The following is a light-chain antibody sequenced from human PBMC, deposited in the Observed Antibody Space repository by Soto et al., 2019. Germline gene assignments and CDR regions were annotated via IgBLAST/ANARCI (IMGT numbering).Light chain of an antibody. CDR1: SSDVGGYNY. CDR2: EVS. V-gene: IGLV2-8*01. CDR3: SSYGGNNNYV. J-gene: IGLJ1*01. Sequence: QSVLTQPPSASGSRGQSVTISCTGTSSDVGGYNYVSWYQQHPGKAPKLMIYEVSKRPSGVPDRFSGSTSGNTASLTVSGLQAEDEADYYCSSYGGNNNYVFGTGTKVTVL.